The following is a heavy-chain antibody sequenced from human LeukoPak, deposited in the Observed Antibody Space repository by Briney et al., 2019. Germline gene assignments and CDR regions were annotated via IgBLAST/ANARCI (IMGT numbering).Heavy chain of an antibody. CDR3: ARRGVGVYSNYGPFDI. CDR1: GYSFTSYW. D-gene: IGHD4-11*01. Sequence: GESLKISCKGSGYSFTSYWIGWVRQMPGKGLEWMGIIYPGDSDTRYSPSFQGQVTISADKSISTAYLQWSSLKASDTAMYYCARRGVGVYSNYGPFDIWGQGTMVTVSS. CDR2: IYPGDSDT. J-gene: IGHJ3*02. V-gene: IGHV5-51*01.